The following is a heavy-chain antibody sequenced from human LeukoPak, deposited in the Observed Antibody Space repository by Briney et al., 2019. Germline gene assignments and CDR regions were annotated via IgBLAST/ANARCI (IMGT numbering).Heavy chain of an antibody. J-gene: IGHJ4*02. CDR3: VSPRGFSYGYFDY. CDR1: GGSISSSSAY. D-gene: IGHD5-18*01. Sequence: SETLSLTCTVSGGSISSSSAYWGWIRQPPGKGLEWIGSIYYSKNTYYNPSPKSRVTISADTSKNQFSLTLGSMSSTDSAVYYCVSPRGFSYGYFDYWGQGTLVTDSS. CDR2: IYYSKNT. V-gene: IGHV4-39*01.